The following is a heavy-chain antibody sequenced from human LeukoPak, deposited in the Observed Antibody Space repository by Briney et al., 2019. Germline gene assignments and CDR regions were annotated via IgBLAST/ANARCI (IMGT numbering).Heavy chain of an antibody. CDR3: AKDATEYGDSHFDC. J-gene: IGHJ4*02. D-gene: IGHD4-17*01. V-gene: IGHV3-33*06. CDR2: IWNDGSHE. Sequence: PGRSLRLSWAASGFTFSSYGMHWVRQAPGKGLEWVAVIWNDGSHEYYADSEKGRFTISRDNSRDTVYLQMNSLRDEDTAVYYCAKDATEYGDSHFDCWGQGTPVTVAS. CDR1: GFTFSSYG.